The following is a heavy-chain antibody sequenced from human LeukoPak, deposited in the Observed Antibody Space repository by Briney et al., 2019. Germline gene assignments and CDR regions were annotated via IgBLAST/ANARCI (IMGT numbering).Heavy chain of an antibody. D-gene: IGHD3-22*01. J-gene: IGHJ4*02. CDR1: GFTFSSYA. V-gene: IGHV3-23*01. CDR3: ANAPGGYDSSGYPLDY. Sequence: GGSLRLSCAASGFTFSSYAMSWVRQAPGKGLEWVSAICGSGGSTYYADSVKGRFTISRDNSKNTLYLQMNSLRAEDTAVYYCANAPGGYDSSGYPLDYWGQGTLVTVSS. CDR2: ICGSGGST.